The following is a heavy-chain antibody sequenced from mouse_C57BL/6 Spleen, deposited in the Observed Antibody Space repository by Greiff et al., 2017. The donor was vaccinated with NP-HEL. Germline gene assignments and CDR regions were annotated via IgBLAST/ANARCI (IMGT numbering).Heavy chain of an antibody. D-gene: IGHD2-5*01. V-gene: IGHV1-55*01. CDR2: IYPGSGST. Sequence: QVHVKQPGAELVKPGASVKMSCKASGYTFTSYWITWVKQRPGQGLEWIGDIYPGSGSTNYNEKFKSKATLTVDTSSRTAYMQLSSLTSEDSAVYYCARDYYSNYDAMDYWGQGTSVTVSS. CDR3: ARDYYSNYDAMDY. J-gene: IGHJ4*01. CDR1: GYTFTSYW.